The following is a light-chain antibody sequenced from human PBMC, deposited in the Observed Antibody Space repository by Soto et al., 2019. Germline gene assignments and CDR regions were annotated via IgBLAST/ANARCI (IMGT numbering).Light chain of an antibody. V-gene: IGLV2-8*01. CDR3: SSYAASNNFYFV. Sequence: QSVLTRTLSASGSPGQSVTISCTGTSSDVGGYNYVSWYQQYPGRAPKLMIYEVTKRPSGVPDRFSGSKSGNTASLTVSGLQAEDEADYYCSSYAASNNFYFVFGGGTKLTVL. J-gene: IGLJ3*02. CDR1: SSDVGGYNY. CDR2: EVT.